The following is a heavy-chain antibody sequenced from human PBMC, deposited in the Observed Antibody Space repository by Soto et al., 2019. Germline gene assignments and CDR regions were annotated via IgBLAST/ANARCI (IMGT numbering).Heavy chain of an antibody. V-gene: IGHV3-30*18. J-gene: IGHJ4*02. D-gene: IGHD5-18*01. CDR2: ISYDGSNK. CDR1: GFTFSSYG. CDR3: AKGGTWIQLWLLDY. Sequence: HPGGSLRLSCAASGFTFSSYGMHWVRQAPGKGLEWVAVISYDGSNKYYADSVKGRFTISRDNSKNTLYLQMNSLRAEDTAVYYCAKGGTWIQLWLLDYWGQGTLVTVSS.